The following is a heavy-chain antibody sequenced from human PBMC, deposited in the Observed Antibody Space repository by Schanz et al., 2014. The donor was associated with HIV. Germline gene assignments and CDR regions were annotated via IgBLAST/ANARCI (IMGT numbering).Heavy chain of an antibody. Sequence: QVQLVESGGGVVQPGRSLRLSCAASGFTFSSYGMHWVRQAPGKGLEWVAIIWYDGSKKYYADSVKGRFTISRDNSNNTLYLQVNSLRAEDTAVYYCTNERGLNRFEYWGHGTLVFVSS. V-gene: IGHV3-33*06. CDR3: TNERGLNRFEY. CDR1: GFTFSSYG. CDR2: IWYDGSKK. D-gene: IGHD6-25*01. J-gene: IGHJ4*01.